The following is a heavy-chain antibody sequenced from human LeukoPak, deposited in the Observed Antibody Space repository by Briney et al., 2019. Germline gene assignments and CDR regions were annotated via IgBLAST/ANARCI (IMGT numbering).Heavy chain of an antibody. CDR3: ARLGYCSSTSCYVDQ. J-gene: IGHJ4*02. Sequence: SETLSLTCSVSGGSISSGSHYWGWIRQPPGKGLEWIQSMHYSGSTDHNPSLKSRVTISIDTSKSHFSLKLRFVTAADTAVYYCARLGYCSSTSCYVDQWGQGTLVTVSS. CDR2: MHYSGST. CDR1: GGSISSGSHY. V-gene: IGHV4-39*02. D-gene: IGHD2-2*01.